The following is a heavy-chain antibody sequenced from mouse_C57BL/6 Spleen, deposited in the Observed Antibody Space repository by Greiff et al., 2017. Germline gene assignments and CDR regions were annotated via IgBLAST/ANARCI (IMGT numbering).Heavy chain of an antibody. D-gene: IGHD2-2*01. CDR3: ARYIGVTYYAMDY. CDR2: IRNKANGYTT. Sequence: VQLKESGGGLVQPGGSLSLSCAASGFTFTDYYMSWVRQPPGKALEWLGFIRNKANGYTTEYSASVKGRFTISRDNSQSILYLQMNALRAEDSATYYCARYIGVTYYAMDYWGQGTSVTVSS. J-gene: IGHJ4*01. CDR1: GFTFTDYY. V-gene: IGHV7-3*01.